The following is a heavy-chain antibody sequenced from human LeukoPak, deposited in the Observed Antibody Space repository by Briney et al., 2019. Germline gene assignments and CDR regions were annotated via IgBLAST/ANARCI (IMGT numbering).Heavy chain of an antibody. CDR3: VREAGLAFDI. Sequence: GGSLRLSCAASGFTFSSYAMSWVRQAPGKGLEWVSAISGSGDGTFYADSVKGRFTLSRDNAKNSLHLQMNSLRAEDTAIYYCVREAGLAFDIWGQGTMVTVSS. V-gene: IGHV3-23*01. CDR2: ISGSGDGT. J-gene: IGHJ3*02. CDR1: GFTFSSYA. D-gene: IGHD3-10*01.